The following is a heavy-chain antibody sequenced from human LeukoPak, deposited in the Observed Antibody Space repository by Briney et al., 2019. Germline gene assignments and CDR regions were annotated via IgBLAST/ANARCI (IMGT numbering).Heavy chain of an antibody. J-gene: IGHJ6*02. CDR3: ARAPGGYSYGYGSNYYGMDV. V-gene: IGHV1-2*02. CDR1: GYTFTGYY. D-gene: IGHD5-18*01. CDR2: INPNSGGT. Sequence: ASVKVSCKASGYTFTGYYMHWVRQAPGQGLEWMGWINPNSGGTNYAQKFQGRVTMTRDTPISTAYMELSRLRSDDTAVYYCARAPGGYSYGYGSNYYGMDVWGQGTTVTVSS.